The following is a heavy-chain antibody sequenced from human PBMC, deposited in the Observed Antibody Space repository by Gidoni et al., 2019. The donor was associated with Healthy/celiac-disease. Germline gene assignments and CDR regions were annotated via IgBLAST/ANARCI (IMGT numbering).Heavy chain of an antibody. Sequence: QVQLVQSGAEVKKPGASVKVSCKVSGYTLTELSMHWVRQAPGKGLEWMGGFDPEDGETIYAQKVQGRVTMTEDTSTDTAYMELSSLRSEDTAVYYCATRYCSSTSCFRGYYYYGMDVWGQGTTVTVSS. D-gene: IGHD2-2*01. V-gene: IGHV1-24*01. CDR1: GYTLTELS. CDR2: FDPEDGET. J-gene: IGHJ6*02. CDR3: ATRYCSSTSCFRGYYYYGMDV.